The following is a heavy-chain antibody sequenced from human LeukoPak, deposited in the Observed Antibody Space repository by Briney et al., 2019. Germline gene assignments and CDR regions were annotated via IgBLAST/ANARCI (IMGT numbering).Heavy chain of an antibody. J-gene: IGHJ6*03. CDR2: ISAYNGNT. CDR1: GYTFTSYG. Sequence: EASVKVSCKASGYTFTSYGISWVRQAPGQGLEWMGWISAYNGNTRYAQRLQGRVTMTTDTFTTTAYMELRSLRSDDTAVYYCARDLNDYGGTGGYYYYMDVWGKGTTVTVSS. CDR3: ARDLNDYGGTGGYYYYMDV. D-gene: IGHD4-23*01. V-gene: IGHV1-18*01.